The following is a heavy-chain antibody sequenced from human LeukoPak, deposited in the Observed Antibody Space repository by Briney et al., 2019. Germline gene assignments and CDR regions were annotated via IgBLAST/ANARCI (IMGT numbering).Heavy chain of an antibody. CDR1: GFAVSSNY. CDR2: VYSGGST. V-gene: IGHV3-53*01. D-gene: IGHD6-13*01. Sequence: GGSLRLSCAASGFAVSSNYMTWVRQAPGKGLEWVSVVYSGGSTEYADSVKGRFTISRDNSKNTLYLQMNSLRAEDTAVYYCARTSSAVNTKGLDSWGQGTLVTVS. CDR3: ARTSSAVNTKGLDS. J-gene: IGHJ4*02.